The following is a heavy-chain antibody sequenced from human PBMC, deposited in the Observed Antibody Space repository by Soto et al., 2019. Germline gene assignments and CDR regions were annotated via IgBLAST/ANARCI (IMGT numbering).Heavy chain of an antibody. CDR3: ARGIATGQLDP. CDR2: INPDNGNT. D-gene: IGHD2-15*01. CDR1: GYTFTRYR. V-gene: IGHV1-3*01. Sequence: SGKVSCKASGYTFTRYRMNWVRQAPGQRLDWMGWINPDNGNTKSSQKFQDRVIITRDTSASTAYMDLSSLRSEDTAVYYCARGIATGQLDPWGQGTLVTVSS. J-gene: IGHJ5*02.